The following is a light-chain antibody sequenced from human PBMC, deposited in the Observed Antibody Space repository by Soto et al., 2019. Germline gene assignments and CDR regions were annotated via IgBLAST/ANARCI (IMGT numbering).Light chain of an antibody. CDR3: QQSYNTPRLT. J-gene: IGKJ4*01. Sequence: DIQMTQSPSSLSASVGDRVTITCRASQSISSYLNWYQQKPGKAPKLLIYDASSLQSGVPSRFSGSGSGTDFTLTISSLQPEDFATYYCQQSYNTPRLTFGGGTKVDIK. V-gene: IGKV1-39*01. CDR1: QSISSY. CDR2: DAS.